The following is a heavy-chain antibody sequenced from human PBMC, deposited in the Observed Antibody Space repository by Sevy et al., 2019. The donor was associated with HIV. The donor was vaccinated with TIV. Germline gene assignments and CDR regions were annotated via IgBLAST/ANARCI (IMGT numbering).Heavy chain of an antibody. Sequence: GGSLRLSCAASGFTFSSYGMHWVRQAPGKGLEWVAVISYDGSNKYYADSVKGRFTISRDNSKNTLYLQMNSLRAEDTAVYYCAKCSPPSSPNYYYDGMDVWGQGTTVTVSS. CDR2: ISYDGSNK. J-gene: IGHJ6*02. D-gene: IGHD6-6*01. CDR3: AKCSPPSSPNYYYDGMDV. V-gene: IGHV3-30*18. CDR1: GFTFSSYG.